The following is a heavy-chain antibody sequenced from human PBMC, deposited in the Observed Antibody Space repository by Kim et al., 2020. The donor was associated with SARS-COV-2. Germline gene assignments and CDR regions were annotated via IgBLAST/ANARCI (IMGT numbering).Heavy chain of an antibody. J-gene: IGHJ6*02. D-gene: IGHD1-7*01. Sequence: GRFTISRDTSKNTLYLQMNSLRAEDTAVYYCAKVGVTGTTMFGLVDRLDVWGQGTTVTVSS. CDR3: AKVGVTGTTMFGLVDRLDV. V-gene: IGHV3-23*01.